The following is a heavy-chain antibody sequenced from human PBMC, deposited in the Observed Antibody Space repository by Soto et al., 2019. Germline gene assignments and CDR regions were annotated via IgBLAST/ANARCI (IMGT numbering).Heavy chain of an antibody. Sequence: SETLSLTFSVSGGSLSSYYWSWIRQPPGKGLEWIGYIHKSGSTNYSPSLKSRVTFSVDTSKNHFSLNLRSVTAADTAVYYCASFMNRFDPWGQGILVTVSS. J-gene: IGHJ5*02. V-gene: IGHV4-4*09. CDR1: GGSLSSYY. CDR3: ASFMNRFDP. CDR2: IHKSGST. D-gene: IGHD3-16*01.